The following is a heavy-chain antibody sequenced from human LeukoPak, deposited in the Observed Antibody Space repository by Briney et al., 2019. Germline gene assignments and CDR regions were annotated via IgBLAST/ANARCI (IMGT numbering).Heavy chain of an antibody. V-gene: IGHV3-21*01. D-gene: IGHD2-15*01. CDR2: ISSSSSYI. CDR3: ARPSLGYSFDY. J-gene: IGHJ4*02. Sequence: GGSLRLSCAASGFTFSSYSMNWVRQAPGKGLEWVSSISSSSSYIYYADSVKGRSTISRDNAKNSLYLQMNSLRAEDTAVYYCARPSLGYSFDYWGLGTLVTVSS. CDR1: GFTFSSYS.